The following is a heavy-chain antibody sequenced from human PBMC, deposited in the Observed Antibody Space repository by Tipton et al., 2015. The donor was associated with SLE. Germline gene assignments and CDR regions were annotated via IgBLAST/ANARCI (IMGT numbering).Heavy chain of an antibody. J-gene: IGHJ4*02. CDR1: GGSISSSNYY. V-gene: IGHV4-39*07. D-gene: IGHD3-10*01. CDR3: AGGVPGTGFDY. CDR2: ISYSGST. Sequence: LRLSCSVSGGSISSSNYYWGWIRQPPGKGLEWIGSISYSGSTYDNPSLKSRVTISADMSKNQFSLTLNSVTAADTAVYYCAGGVPGTGFDYWGQGTLVTVSS.